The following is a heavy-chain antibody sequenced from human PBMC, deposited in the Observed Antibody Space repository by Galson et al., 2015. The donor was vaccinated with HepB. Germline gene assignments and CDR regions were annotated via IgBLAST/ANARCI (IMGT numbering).Heavy chain of an antibody. CDR3: ARARIAVDGFGY. D-gene: IGHD6-19*01. CDR1: GFTFSTYW. CDR2: INSDGSST. V-gene: IGHV3-74*01. Sequence: SLRLSCAASGFTFSTYWMHWVRQAPGKGLVWVSRINSDGSSTNYADSVKGRFTISRDNAKNTLYLQMNSLRAEDTAVYYCARARIAVDGFGYWGQGFLVTVSS. J-gene: IGHJ4*02.